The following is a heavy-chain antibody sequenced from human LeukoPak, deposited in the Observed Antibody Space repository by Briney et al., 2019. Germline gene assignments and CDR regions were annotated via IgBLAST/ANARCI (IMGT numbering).Heavy chain of an antibody. J-gene: IGHJ3*02. D-gene: IGHD5-24*01. Sequence: GLSLRLSCAASGFTVSSNYMSWVRQAPGKGLEWVSVIYSGGSTYYADSVKGRFTISRDNSKNTLYLQMNSLRAEDTAVYYCARDTGMATTMGDAFDIWGQGTMVTVSS. CDR1: GFTVSSNY. V-gene: IGHV3-53*01. CDR3: ARDTGMATTMGDAFDI. CDR2: IYSGGST.